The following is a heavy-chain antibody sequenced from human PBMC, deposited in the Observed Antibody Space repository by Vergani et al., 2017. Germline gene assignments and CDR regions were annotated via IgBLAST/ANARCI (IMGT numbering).Heavy chain of an antibody. D-gene: IGHD3-16*01. V-gene: IGHV1-69*13. CDR2: IIPIFGTA. CDR1: GGTFSSYA. Sequence: QVQLVQSGAEVKKPGSSVKVSCKASGGTFSSYAISWVRQAPGQGLGWMGRIIPIFGTANYAQKFQGRVTITADESTSTAYMELSSLRSEDTAVYYCARSPRGEYYFDYWGQGTLVTVSS. CDR3: ARSPRGEYYFDY. J-gene: IGHJ4*02.